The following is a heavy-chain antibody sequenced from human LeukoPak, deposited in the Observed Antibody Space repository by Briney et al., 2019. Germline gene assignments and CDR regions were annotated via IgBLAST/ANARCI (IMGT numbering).Heavy chain of an antibody. CDR1: GFTFSSYG. J-gene: IGHJ4*02. Sequence: GGSLRLSCAASGFTFSSYGMHWVRQAPGKGLEWVAFIRYEGSNKYYADSVKGRFTISRDNSKNTLYLQMNSLRAEDTAVYYCAKIGGITIFGVVKNDYWGQGTLVTVSS. CDR2: IRYEGSNK. V-gene: IGHV3-30*02. CDR3: AKIGGITIFGVVKNDY. D-gene: IGHD3-3*01.